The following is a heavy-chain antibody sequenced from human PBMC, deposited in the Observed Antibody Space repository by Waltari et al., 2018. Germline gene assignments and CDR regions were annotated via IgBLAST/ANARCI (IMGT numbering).Heavy chain of an antibody. V-gene: IGHV4-38-2*01. Sequence: QVQLQESGPGLVKPSETLSLTCAVSGYSISSGYYWGWIRQPPGKGLEWIGRIYHSGSTYYNPSLKSRFTISVDTSKNQFSLKLSSVTAADTAVYYCARARSGDTHTYYFDYWGQGTLVTVSS. CDR1: GYSISSGYY. D-gene: IGHD4-17*01. J-gene: IGHJ4*02. CDR2: IYHSGST. CDR3: ARARSGDTHTYYFDY.